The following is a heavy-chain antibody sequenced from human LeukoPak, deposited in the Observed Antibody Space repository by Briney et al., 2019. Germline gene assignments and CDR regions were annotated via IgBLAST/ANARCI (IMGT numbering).Heavy chain of an antibody. CDR2: IYYSGST. CDR1: GGSISSGGYY. V-gene: IGHV4-31*03. D-gene: IGHD3-10*01. Sequence: SETLSLTCTVSGGSISSGGYYWSWIRQHPGKGLEWIGYIYYSGSTYYNPSLKSRVTISVDTSKNQFSLKLSSVTAADTAVYYCARGESTYYYGSGTPFDYWGQGTLVTVSS. CDR3: ARGESTYYYGSGTPFDY. J-gene: IGHJ4*02.